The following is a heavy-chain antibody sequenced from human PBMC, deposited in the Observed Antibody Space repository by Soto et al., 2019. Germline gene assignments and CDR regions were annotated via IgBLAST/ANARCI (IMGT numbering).Heavy chain of an antibody. D-gene: IGHD6-13*01. Sequence: KPSETQSLTCTVSGGSISSNYWTWIRQPPGKGLEWIGYVYNSGSTNYNPSLKSRVTISEDTSKSQFSLKVNSMTAADTAVYYCARYRREAVAGYTLDNWGQGILVTVSS. J-gene: IGHJ4*02. CDR2: VYNSGST. CDR1: GGSISSNY. V-gene: IGHV4-59*01. CDR3: ARYRREAVAGYTLDN.